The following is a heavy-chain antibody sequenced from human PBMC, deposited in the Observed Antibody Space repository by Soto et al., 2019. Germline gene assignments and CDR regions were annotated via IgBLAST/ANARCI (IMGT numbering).Heavy chain of an antibody. J-gene: IGHJ4*02. CDR1: GFTFSSYG. D-gene: IGHD1-1*01. V-gene: IGHV3-30*18. Sequence: QVQLVESGGGVVQPGRSLRLSCAASGFTFSSYGMHWVRQAPGKGLEWVAVISYDGSNKYYADSVKGRFTISRDNSKNXXYLQMNSLRAEDTAVYYCAKSGRTDYGRWYNSIDYWGQGTLVTVSS. CDR2: ISYDGSNK. CDR3: AKSGRTDYGRWYNSIDY.